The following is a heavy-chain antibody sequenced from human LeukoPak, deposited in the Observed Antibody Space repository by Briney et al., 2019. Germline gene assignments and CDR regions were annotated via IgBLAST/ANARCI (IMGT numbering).Heavy chain of an antibody. CDR2: ISYDGSNK. CDR3: AKDRSGDIMATRIDY. CDR1: GFTFSSYA. V-gene: IGHV3-30-3*01. D-gene: IGHD5-12*01. Sequence: GRSLRLSCAASGFTFSSYAMHWVRQAPGKGLEWVAVISYDGSNKYYADSVKGRFTISRDNSKNTLYLQMNSLRAEDTAVYFCAKDRSGDIMATRIDYWGQGTLVTDSS. J-gene: IGHJ4*02.